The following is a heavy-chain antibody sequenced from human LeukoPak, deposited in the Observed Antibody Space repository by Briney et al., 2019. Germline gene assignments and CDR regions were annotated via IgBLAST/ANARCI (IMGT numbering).Heavy chain of an antibody. CDR1: GGSISSYY. CDR3: ARGGIRFLEPFDY. CDR2: IYYSGST. V-gene: IGHV4-59*01. D-gene: IGHD3-3*01. Sequence: SETLSLTCTVSGGSISSYYWSWIRQPPGKGLEWIGYIYYSGSTNYNPSLKSRVTISVDTSKNQFSLKLSSVTAADTAVYYCARGGIRFLEPFDYWGQGILVTVSS. J-gene: IGHJ4*02.